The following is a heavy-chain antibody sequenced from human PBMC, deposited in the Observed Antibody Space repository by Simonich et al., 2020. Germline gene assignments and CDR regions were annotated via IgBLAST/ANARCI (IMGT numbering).Heavy chain of an antibody. Sequence: EVQLVQSGAEVKKPGESLKISCKGSEYSFTSYWIGWVGQMPGKGLERMGISSPCDSDNRDSPSFQGQVTISADKSISTAYLQWSSLKASDTAMYYCARQLNDFDIWGQGTMVTVSS. CDR1: EYSFTSYW. J-gene: IGHJ3*02. CDR3: ARQLNDFDI. V-gene: IGHV5-51*01. CDR2: SSPCDSDN. D-gene: IGHD1-1*01.